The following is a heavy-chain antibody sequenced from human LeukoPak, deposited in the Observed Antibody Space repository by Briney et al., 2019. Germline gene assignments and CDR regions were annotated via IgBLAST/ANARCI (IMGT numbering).Heavy chain of an antibody. CDR3: ARGDMITFGGAIDY. V-gene: IGHV4-59*01. Sequence: SETLSLTCTVSGGSISSYYWSWVRQPPGKGLEWIGYIYYSGSTNYNPSLKSRVTISVDTSKNQFSLKLSSVTAADTAVYYCARGDMITFGGAIDYWGQGTLVTVSS. CDR2: IYYSGST. J-gene: IGHJ4*02. CDR1: GGSISSYY. D-gene: IGHD3-16*01.